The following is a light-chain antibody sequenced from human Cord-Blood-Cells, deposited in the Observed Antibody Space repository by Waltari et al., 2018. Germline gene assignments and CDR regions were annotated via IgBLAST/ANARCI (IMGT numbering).Light chain of an antibody. V-gene: IGLV2-23*01. J-gene: IGLJ7*01. Sequence: QSALTQPASVSGSPGPSITISCTRTSSDVGSYNLVPWYQQHPGKAPKLMIYEGSKRPSGVSNRFSGSKSGNTASLTISGLQAEDEADYYCCSYAGSSTLAVFGGGTQLTVL. CDR2: EGS. CDR1: SSDVGSYNL. CDR3: CSYAGSSTLAV.